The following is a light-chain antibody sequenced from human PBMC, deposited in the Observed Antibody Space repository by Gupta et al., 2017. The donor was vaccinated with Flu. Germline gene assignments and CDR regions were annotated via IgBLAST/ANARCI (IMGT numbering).Light chain of an antibody. Sequence: QPVLTQSSSASAPLGSSVKLTCTLSSGHSSHIIAWHQQQPGKAPRFLMKVEGSGSYTKGSGVPDRFSGSNSGTDRYLTIFNLQSEDEADYYCETWDSYTWVFGGGTKLTVL. V-gene: IGLV4-60*03. CDR1: SGHSSHI. CDR2: VEGSGSY. CDR3: ETWDSYTWV. J-gene: IGLJ3*02.